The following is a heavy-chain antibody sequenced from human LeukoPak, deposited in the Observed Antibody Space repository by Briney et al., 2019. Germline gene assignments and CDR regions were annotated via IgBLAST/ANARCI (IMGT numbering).Heavy chain of an antibody. D-gene: IGHD3-22*01. CDR3: ARGGSFHYYDSSGYPNSYYFDY. CDR1: GGTFSSYA. Sequence: VASVKVSCKASGGTFSSYAISWVPQAPGQGLEWMGGIIPIFGTANYAQKFQGRVTITADKSTSTAYMELSSLRSEDTAVYYCARGGSFHYYDSSGYPNSYYFDYWGQGTLVTVSS. CDR2: IIPIFGTA. J-gene: IGHJ4*02. V-gene: IGHV1-69*06.